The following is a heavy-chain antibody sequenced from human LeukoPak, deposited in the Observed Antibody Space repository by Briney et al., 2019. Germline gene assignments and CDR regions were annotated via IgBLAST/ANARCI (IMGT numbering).Heavy chain of an antibody. D-gene: IGHD6-19*01. CDR2: ISTSGST. J-gene: IGHJ4*02. CDR3: ARYGGGIAVAAFYFDQ. CDR1: GSSISSYY. V-gene: IGHV4-4*07. Sequence: SETLSLTCTVSGSSISSYYWSWIRQPAGKGLEWIGRISTSGSTNYNPSLRSRVTMSVDPSKNQFSLKLSSVTAADTAAYYCARYGGGIAVAAFYFDQWGQGTLVTVSS.